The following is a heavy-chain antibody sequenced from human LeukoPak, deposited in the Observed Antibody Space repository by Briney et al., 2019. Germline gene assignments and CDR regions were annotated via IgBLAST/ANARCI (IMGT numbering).Heavy chain of an antibody. CDR2: INTNNVNR. J-gene: IGHJ4*02. CDR3: ARDSTTGTTSP. Sequence: ASVKVSCKASGYTFTSYGINWVRQAPGQGLEWMGWINTNNVNRNYAQKLQGRVTMTTDTSTNTAYMELRSLRSDDTAVYYCARDSTTGTTSPWGQGTLVTVSS. D-gene: IGHD1-1*01. CDR1: GYTFTSYG. V-gene: IGHV1-18*01.